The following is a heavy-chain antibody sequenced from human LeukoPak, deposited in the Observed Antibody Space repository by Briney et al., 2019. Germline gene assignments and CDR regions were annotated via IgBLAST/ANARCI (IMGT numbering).Heavy chain of an antibody. CDR2: INHSGST. Sequence: SETLSLTCAVYGGSFSGYYWSWIRQPPGKGLEWIGEINHSGSTNYNPSLKSRVTISVDTSKDQFSLKLSSVTAADTAVYYCARGQVGRAGTFRIWAYFDHWGQGTLVIVSS. J-gene: IGHJ4*02. CDR3: ARGQVGRAGTFRIWAYFDH. V-gene: IGHV4-34*01. D-gene: IGHD6-19*01. CDR1: GGSFSGYY.